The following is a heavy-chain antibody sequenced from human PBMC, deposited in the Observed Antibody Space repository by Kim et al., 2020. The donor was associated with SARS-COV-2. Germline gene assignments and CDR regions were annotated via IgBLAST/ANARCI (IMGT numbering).Heavy chain of an antibody. CDR2: T. CDR3: ARGPPGDYFDY. Sequence: TKYAQKFRGRVTMTRTTSISTAYMELSGLTSDDTAVYFCARGPPGDYFDYWGQGTLVTVSS. D-gene: IGHD3-10*01. V-gene: IGHV1-2*02. J-gene: IGHJ4*02.